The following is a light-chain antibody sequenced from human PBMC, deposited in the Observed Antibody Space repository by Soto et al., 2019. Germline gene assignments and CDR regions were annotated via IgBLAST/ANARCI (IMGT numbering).Light chain of an antibody. CDR2: AAA. CDR3: QQSYSTPLYT. J-gene: IGKJ2*01. V-gene: IGKV1-39*01. Sequence: DIQMTQSPSSLSASVGDRVTITCRASQSISSYLNWYQQKPGKAPKLLIYAAASLQSGVPSRFSGSGSGKDVSLAISSLQPEDFATYYCQQSYSTPLYTFGQGTKLEIK. CDR1: QSISSY.